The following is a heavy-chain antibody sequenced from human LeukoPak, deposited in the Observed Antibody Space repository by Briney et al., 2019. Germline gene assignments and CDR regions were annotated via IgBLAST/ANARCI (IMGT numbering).Heavy chain of an antibody. Sequence: ASVKVSCKASGYTFTGYYMHWVRQAPGQGLEWMGWINPNSGGTNYAQKFQGRVTMTRDTSISTAYMELSRLRPDDTAVYYCARASTYYYDSSGYYYEEGDAFDIWGQGTMVTVSS. V-gene: IGHV1-2*02. D-gene: IGHD3-22*01. CDR3: ARASTYYYDSSGYYYEEGDAFDI. CDR1: GYTFTGYY. J-gene: IGHJ3*02. CDR2: INPNSGGT.